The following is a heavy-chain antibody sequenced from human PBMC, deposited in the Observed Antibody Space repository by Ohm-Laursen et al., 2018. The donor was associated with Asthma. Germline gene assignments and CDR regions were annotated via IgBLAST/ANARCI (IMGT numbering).Heavy chain of an antibody. D-gene: IGHD1/OR15-1a*01. CDR3: AKTYRAEQFTGVPQN. CDR1: GFTFSSYA. CDR2: ISGSGGST. J-gene: IGHJ4*02. V-gene: IGHV3-23*01. Sequence: SLRLSCTASGFTFSSYAMSWVRQAPGKGLEWVSAISGSGGSTYYADSVKGRFTISRDNSKNTLYLQMNSLRAEDTAVYYCAKTYRAEQFTGVPQNWGQGTLVTASS.